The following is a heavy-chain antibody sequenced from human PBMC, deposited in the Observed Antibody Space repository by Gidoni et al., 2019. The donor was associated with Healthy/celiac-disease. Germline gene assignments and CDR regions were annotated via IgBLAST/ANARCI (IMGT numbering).Heavy chain of an antibody. CDR2: IYWDDDK. CDR3: AHSSGYYYGSGALGDY. CDR1: GFSLSTSGVG. J-gene: IGHJ4*02. Sequence: QITLKESGPTLVKPTQTLTLTCTFSGFSLSTSGVGVGWIRQPPGKALEWLALIYWDDDKRYSPSLKSRLTITKDTSKNQVVLTMTNMDPVDTATYYCAHSSGYYYGSGALGDYWGQGTLVTVSS. V-gene: IGHV2-5*02. D-gene: IGHD3-10*01.